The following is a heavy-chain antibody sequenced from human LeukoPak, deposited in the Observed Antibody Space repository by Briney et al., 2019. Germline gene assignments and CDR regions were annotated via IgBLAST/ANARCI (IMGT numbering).Heavy chain of an antibody. CDR2: IYTSGST. D-gene: IGHD2-2*01. J-gene: IGHJ5*02. Sequence: SETLSLTCTVSGGSISSYYWSWIRQPAGKGLEWIGRIYTSGSTNYNPSLKSRVTMSVDTSKNQFSLKLSSVTAADTAVYYCAREIVVVPAAIGEHNWFDPWGQGTLVTVSS. CDR3: AREIVVVPAAIGEHNWFDP. CDR1: GGSISSYY. V-gene: IGHV4-4*07.